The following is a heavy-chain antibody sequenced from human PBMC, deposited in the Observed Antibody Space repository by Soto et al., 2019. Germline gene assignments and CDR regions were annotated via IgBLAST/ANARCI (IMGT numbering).Heavy chain of an antibody. CDR3: AGGLSARRTPLHYYYGMDV. D-gene: IGHD6-6*01. Sequence: PVGSLRLSCAASGFTFSSYAMSWVRQAPGKGLEWVSATSGSGGSTYYADSVKGRFTISRDNSKNTLYLQMNSLRAEDTAVYYCAGGLSARRTPLHYYYGMDVWGQGTTVTVSS. J-gene: IGHJ6*02. V-gene: IGHV3-23*01. CDR1: GFTFSSYA. CDR2: TSGSGGST.